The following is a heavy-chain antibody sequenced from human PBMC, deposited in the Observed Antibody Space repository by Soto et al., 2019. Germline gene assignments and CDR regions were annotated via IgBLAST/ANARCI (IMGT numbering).Heavy chain of an antibody. CDR2: IDPSDSYT. CDR1: GYSFTSYW. J-gene: IGHJ6*02. Sequence: GESLKISCKGSGYSFTSYWISWVRQMPGKGLEWMGRIDPSDSYTNYSPSFQGHVTISADKSISTAYLQWSSLKASDTAMYYYSVVNYYGMDVWGQGTTVTVSS. D-gene: IGHD6-6*01. V-gene: IGHV5-10-1*01. CDR3: SVVNYYGMDV.